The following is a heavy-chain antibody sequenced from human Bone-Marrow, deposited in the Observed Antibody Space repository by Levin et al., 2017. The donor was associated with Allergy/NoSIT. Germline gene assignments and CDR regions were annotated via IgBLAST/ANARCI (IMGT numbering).Heavy chain of an antibody. CDR1: GFAFKNHV. CDR3: ARDATQWPQIVDY. J-gene: IGHJ4*02. CDR2: ISSGGDST. D-gene: IGHD6-19*01. Sequence: PGGSLRLSCAASGFAFKNHVMSWVRQFPGKGLEWVSGISSGGDSTYYAESVEGRFTISRDNPSNTLYLQMNSLRPDDTALYYCARDATQWPQIVDYWGQGTLVTVSS. V-gene: IGHV3-23*01.